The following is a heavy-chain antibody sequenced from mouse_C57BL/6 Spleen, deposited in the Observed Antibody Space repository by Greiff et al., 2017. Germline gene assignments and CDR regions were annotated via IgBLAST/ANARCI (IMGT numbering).Heavy chain of an antibody. D-gene: IGHD1-1*02. CDR1: GYTFTSYW. CDR2: IDPSDSYT. CDR3: ARSFDYSAWFAY. Sequence: QVQLQQPGAELVMPGASVKLSCKASGYTFTSYWMHWVKQRPGQGLEWIGEIDPSDSYTNYNQKFKGKSTLTVDKSSSTAYMQLSSLTSEDSAVYYCARSFDYSAWFAYWGQGTLVTVSA. J-gene: IGHJ3*01. V-gene: IGHV1-69*01.